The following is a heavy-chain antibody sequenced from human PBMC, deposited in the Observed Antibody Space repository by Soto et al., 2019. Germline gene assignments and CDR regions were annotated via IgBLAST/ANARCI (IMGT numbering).Heavy chain of an antibody. CDR3: ARRDTAMALPHYYYGMDV. Sequence: QVQLVESGGGVVQPGRSLRLSCAASGFTFSSYGMHWVRQAPGKGLEWVAVIWYDGSNKYYADSVKGRFTISRDNSKNTLYLPMNSLRAEDTAVYYCARRDTAMALPHYYYGMDVWGQGTTVTVSS. J-gene: IGHJ6*02. CDR2: IWYDGSNK. CDR1: GFTFSSYG. V-gene: IGHV3-33*01. D-gene: IGHD5-18*01.